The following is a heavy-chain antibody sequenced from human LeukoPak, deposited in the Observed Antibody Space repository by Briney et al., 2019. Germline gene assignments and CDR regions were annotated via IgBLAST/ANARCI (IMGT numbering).Heavy chain of an antibody. D-gene: IGHD2-15*01. Sequence: PGGSLRLSCAASGFTFSSYAMSWVRQAPGKGLEWVSAISGSGGSTYYADSVKGRFTISRDNSKNTLYLQMNSLRAEDTAVYYCARESGVVAATVFIYYFDYWGQGTLVTVSS. V-gene: IGHV3-23*01. CDR3: ARESGVVAATVFIYYFDY. CDR1: GFTFSSYA. CDR2: ISGSGGST. J-gene: IGHJ4*02.